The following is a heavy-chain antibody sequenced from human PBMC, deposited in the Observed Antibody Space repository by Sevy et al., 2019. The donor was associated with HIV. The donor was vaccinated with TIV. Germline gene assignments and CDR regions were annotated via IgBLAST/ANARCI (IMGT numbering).Heavy chain of an antibody. V-gene: IGHV1-18*01. D-gene: IGHD3-22*01. CDR3: VRDESFSLIVVDPDY. Sequence: ASMKVSCQASGYTFSNYGVTWVRQAPGQGLEWMGWISGYNGNTKYAQKFQDRVIMTTDTATGTAYMELRSLRSDDTAVYYCVRDESFSLIVVDPDYWGQGTLVTVSS. CDR2: ISGYNGNT. J-gene: IGHJ4*02. CDR1: GYTFSNYG.